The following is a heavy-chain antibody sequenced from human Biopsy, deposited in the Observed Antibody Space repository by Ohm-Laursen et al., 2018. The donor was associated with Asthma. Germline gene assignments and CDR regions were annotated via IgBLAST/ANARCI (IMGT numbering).Heavy chain of an antibody. J-gene: IGHJ6*02. CDR3: ARGSSSRLSQWELLVSGGKRAHSYYGMDV. CDR1: GVSIRSYY. V-gene: IGHV4-59*12. CDR2: IHYSGST. D-gene: IGHD1-26*01. Sequence: GTLSLTCTVSGVSIRSYYWTWIRQPPGKGLEWIGNIHYSGSTYSNPSLKSRVTISVDTSKNQFSLRLTSVTAADTAVYYCARGSSSRLSQWELLVSGGKRAHSYYGMDVWGQGTTVTASS.